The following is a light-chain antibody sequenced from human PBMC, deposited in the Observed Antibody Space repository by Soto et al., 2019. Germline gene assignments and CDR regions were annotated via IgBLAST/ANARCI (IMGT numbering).Light chain of an antibody. J-gene: IGLJ2*01. V-gene: IGLV2-14*01. CDR3: SSYTSSSTVV. CDR1: SSDVGGYNY. CDR2: DVS. Sequence: QSALTQPASVSGSPGQSITISCTGTSSDVGGYNYVSWYQQHPGKAPKLMIYDVSNRPSGVSNRFSGSKSGNTASRTLSGLQAEDEADYYCSSYTSSSTVVFGGGTKLTVL.